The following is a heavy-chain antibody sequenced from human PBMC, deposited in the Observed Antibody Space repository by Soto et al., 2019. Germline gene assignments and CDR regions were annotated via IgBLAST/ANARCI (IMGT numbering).Heavy chain of an antibody. CDR1: GGSVSSGSYY. CDR3: AHAATRYYYYGMDV. Sequence: SETLSLTCTVSGGSVSSGSYYWSWIRQPPGKGLEWIGYIYYGGSTNYNPSLKSRVTISVDTSKNQFSLKLSSVTAADTAVYYCAHAATRYYYYGMDVWGQGTTVTVSS. V-gene: IGHV4-61*01. D-gene: IGHD2-15*01. J-gene: IGHJ6*02. CDR2: IYYGGST.